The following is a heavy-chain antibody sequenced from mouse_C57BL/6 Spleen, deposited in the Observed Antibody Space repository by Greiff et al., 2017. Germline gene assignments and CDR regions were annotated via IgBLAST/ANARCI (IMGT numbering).Heavy chain of an antibody. CDR3: ANYGSRGLFAY. CDR2: IYPGDGDT. Sequence: QVQLKESGPELVKPGASVTISCKASGYAFSSSWMNWVKQRPGKGLEWIGRIYPGDGDTNYNGKFKGKATLTADKSSSTAYMQLSSLTSEDSAVYFCANYGSRGLFAYWGQGTLVTVSA. V-gene: IGHV1-82*01. J-gene: IGHJ3*01. D-gene: IGHD1-1*01. CDR1: GYAFSSSW.